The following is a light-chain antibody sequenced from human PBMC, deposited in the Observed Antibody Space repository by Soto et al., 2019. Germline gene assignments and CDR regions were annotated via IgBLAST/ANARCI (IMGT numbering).Light chain of an antibody. CDR1: SSNIGSNT. V-gene: IGLV1-44*01. Sequence: QPVLTQPPSASGTPGQIVAISCSGSSSNIGSNTVTWYQQLPGTAPKLLIYSTSQRSSGVPGRFSGSKSGASASLSISGLQSEDEADYYYAAWDDRLDVYVFGTGTKLTVL. CDR2: STS. J-gene: IGLJ1*01. CDR3: AAWDDRLDVYV.